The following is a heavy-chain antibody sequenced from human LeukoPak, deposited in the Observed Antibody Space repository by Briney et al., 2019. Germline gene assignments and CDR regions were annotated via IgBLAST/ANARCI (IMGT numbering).Heavy chain of an antibody. J-gene: IGHJ4*02. D-gene: IGHD6-13*01. Sequence: ASVKVSCKASGYTFTSYAMNWVRQAPGQGLEWVGWINTNTGNPTYAQGFTGRFVFSLDTSVSTAYLQISSLKAEDTAVYYCARGWYSSSWYISGYWGQGTLVTVSS. V-gene: IGHV7-4-1*02. CDR1: GYTFTSYA. CDR3: ARGWYSSSWYISGY. CDR2: INTNTGNP.